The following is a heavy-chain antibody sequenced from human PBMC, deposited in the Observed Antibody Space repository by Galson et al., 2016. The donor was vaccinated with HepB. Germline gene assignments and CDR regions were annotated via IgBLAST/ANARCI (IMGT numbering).Heavy chain of an antibody. CDR1: GDSVSSNSAA. Sequence: CAISGDSVSSNSAAWNWIRQSPSRGLEWLGRTYYRSKWYNDYAVSVKSRITINQDASKHQFSLQLNSVTPEDTAVYYCARDETLYNSSLNYYYYYYMDVWGKGTTVTVSS. V-gene: IGHV6-1*01. CDR3: ARDETLYNSSLNYYYYYYMDV. CDR2: TYYRSKWYN. D-gene: IGHD6-13*01. J-gene: IGHJ6*03.